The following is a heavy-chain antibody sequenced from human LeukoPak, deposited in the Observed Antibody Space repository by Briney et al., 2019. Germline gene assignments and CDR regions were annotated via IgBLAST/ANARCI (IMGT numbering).Heavy chain of an antibody. CDR3: AKVLRFLENMDV. CDR2: ISIGRGST. Sequence: GGSLRLSCAASGFYFSNYAMTWVRQAPGKGLEWVSTISIGRGSTYYADSVKGRFTISSDDSKNTLYVQMNSLRVEDTAVYYCAKVLRFLENMDVWGKGTTVTVSS. CDR1: GFYFSNYA. J-gene: IGHJ6*03. D-gene: IGHD3-3*01. V-gene: IGHV3-23*01.